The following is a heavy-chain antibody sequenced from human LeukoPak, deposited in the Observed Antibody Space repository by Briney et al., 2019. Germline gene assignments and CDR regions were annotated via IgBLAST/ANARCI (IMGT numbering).Heavy chain of an antibody. D-gene: IGHD3-10*01. V-gene: IGHV3-7*03. CDR3: ARERYGSGSYYNDY. Sequence: GGSLSLSGAASGFTFSSYWMSWVRQAPRKGLEWVANIKQDGSEKYYVDSVKARFTISRDNAKNSLYLQMTSLRAEDTAVYYCARERYGSGSYYNDYWGQGTLVTVSS. CDR2: IKQDGSEK. CDR1: GFTFSSYW. J-gene: IGHJ4*02.